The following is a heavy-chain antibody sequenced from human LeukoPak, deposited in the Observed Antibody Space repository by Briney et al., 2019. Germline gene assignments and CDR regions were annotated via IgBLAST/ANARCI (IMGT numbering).Heavy chain of an antibody. V-gene: IGHV4-39*07. CDR2: IYYSGST. CDR3: ARARGDGYHRRPFDY. Sequence: QPSETLSLTCTVSGGSISSSSYYWGWIRQPPGKGLEWIGSIYYSGSTYYNPSLKSRVSISVDTSKNQFSLKLSSVTAADTAVYYCARARGDGYHRRPFDYWGQGTLVTASS. J-gene: IGHJ4*02. CDR1: GGSISSSSYY. D-gene: IGHD3-10*01.